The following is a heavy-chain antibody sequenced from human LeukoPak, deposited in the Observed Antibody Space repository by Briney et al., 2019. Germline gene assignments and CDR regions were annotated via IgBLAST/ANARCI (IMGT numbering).Heavy chain of an antibody. CDR2: ISYDGSNK. Sequence: GGSLRLSCAASGFTFSSYGMHWVRQAPGKGLEWVAVISYDGSNKYYADSVKGRFTISRDNSKNTLYLQMNSLRAEDTAVYYCARVIIRQQLAYGMDVWGQGTTVTVSS. V-gene: IGHV3-30*03. CDR1: GFTFSSYG. CDR3: ARVIIRQQLAYGMDV. D-gene: IGHD6-13*01. J-gene: IGHJ6*02.